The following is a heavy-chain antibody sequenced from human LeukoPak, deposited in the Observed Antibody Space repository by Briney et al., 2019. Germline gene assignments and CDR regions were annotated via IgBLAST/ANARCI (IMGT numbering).Heavy chain of an antibody. D-gene: IGHD3-10*01. CDR3: AKSRGSYWVPEFES. J-gene: IGHJ4*02. V-gene: IGHV4-59*01. Sequence: SETLSLTCTVSGGSISSYYWSWIRQPPGKGLEWIGYIYYSGSTNYNPSLKSRVTISVDTSKNQFSLKLSSVTAADTAVYYCAKSRGSYWVPEFESWGQGTLVTVSS. CDR1: GGSISSYY. CDR2: IYYSGST.